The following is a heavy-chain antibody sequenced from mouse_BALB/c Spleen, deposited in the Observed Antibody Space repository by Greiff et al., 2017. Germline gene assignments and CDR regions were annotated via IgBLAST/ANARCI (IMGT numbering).Heavy chain of an antibody. J-gene: IGHJ3*01. CDR2: IRNKANGYTT. Sequence: EVKLVESGGGLVQPGGSLRLSCATSGFTFTDYYMSWVRQPPGKALEWLGFIRNKANGYTTEYSASVKGRFTISRDNSQSILYLQMNTLRAEDSATYYCARDGGPTMITTGLAYWGQGTLVTVSA. CDR3: ARDGGPTMITTGLAY. CDR1: GFTFTDYY. V-gene: IGHV7-3*02. D-gene: IGHD2-4*01.